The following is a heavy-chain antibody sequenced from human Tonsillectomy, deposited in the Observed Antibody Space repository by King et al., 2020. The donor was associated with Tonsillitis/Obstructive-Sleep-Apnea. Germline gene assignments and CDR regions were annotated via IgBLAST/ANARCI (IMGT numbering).Heavy chain of an antibody. V-gene: IGHV3-30*04. Sequence: VQLVQSGGGVVQPGRSLRLSCAASGSTFSSYAMHWVRQAPGKGLEWVAVISYDGSNKYYADSVKGRFTISRDNSKNTLYVQMNSLRPEDTAVYYCASSQEWFDAFDIWGQGTMVTVSS. CDR1: GSTFSSYA. CDR3: ASSQEWFDAFDI. J-gene: IGHJ3*02. CDR2: ISYDGSNK. D-gene: IGHD3-3*01.